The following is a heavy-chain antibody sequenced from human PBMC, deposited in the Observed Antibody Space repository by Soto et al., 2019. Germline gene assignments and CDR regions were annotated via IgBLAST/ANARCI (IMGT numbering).Heavy chain of an antibody. J-gene: IGHJ5*02. V-gene: IGHV1-69*12. Sequence: QVQLVQSGAEVKEPGSSVNVSCKTSGGTFGNTAVTWVRQVPGQGLEWIGGIVPLFGTANYAQKFRGRVMITADESTSTAYMDLRSLRSDDTAIYYCARDGDTGYSFWSGPLGGGRFDPWGQGTLVTVSS. D-gene: IGHD3-3*01. CDR2: IVPLFGTA. CDR3: ARDGDTGYSFWSGPLGGGRFDP. CDR1: GGTFGNTA.